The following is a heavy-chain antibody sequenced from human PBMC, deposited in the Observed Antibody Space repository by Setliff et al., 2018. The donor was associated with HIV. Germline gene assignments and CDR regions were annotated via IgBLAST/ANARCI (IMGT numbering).Heavy chain of an antibody. D-gene: IGHD6-13*01. CDR2: IYHTGST. V-gene: IGHV4-34*01. CDR3: ARDARATAGGIEDLDL. CDR1: GGSFSGYS. J-gene: IGHJ5*02. Sequence: SETLSLTCAVYGGSFSGYSWIWIRQPPGKGLEWIGSIYHTGSTYYNPSLKSRVTVSVDTSKNQFSLKVRSVTAADAAVYYCARDARATAGGIEDLDLWGQGTLVTVSS.